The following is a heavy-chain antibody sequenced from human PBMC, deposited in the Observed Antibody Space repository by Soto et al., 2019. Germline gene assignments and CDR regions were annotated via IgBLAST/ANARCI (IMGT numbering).Heavy chain of an antibody. CDR1: GGTFSSYT. D-gene: IGHD6-6*01. V-gene: IGHV1-69*02. J-gene: IGHJ6*03. Sequence: QVQLVQSGAEVKKPGSSVKVSCKASGGTFSSYTISWVRQAPGQGLEWMGRIIPILGIANYAQKFQGRVTITADKSTITAYMELSSLRSEDTAVYYCARVGSSSDYYYYYMDVWGKGTTVTVSS. CDR3: ARVGSSSDYYYYYMDV. CDR2: IIPILGIA.